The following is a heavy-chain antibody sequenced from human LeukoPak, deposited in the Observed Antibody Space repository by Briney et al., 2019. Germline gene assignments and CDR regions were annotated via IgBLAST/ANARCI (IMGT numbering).Heavy chain of an antibody. J-gene: IGHJ4*02. Sequence: TGGSLRLSCAASGFTFSSYGMHWVRQAPGKGLEWVAVISYDGSNKYYADSVKGRFTISRDNSKNTLYLQMNSLRAEDTAVYYCAKDRLYYYGSGIKPLDYWGQGTLVTVSS. D-gene: IGHD3-10*01. CDR2: ISYDGSNK. V-gene: IGHV3-30*18. CDR3: AKDRLYYYGSGIKPLDY. CDR1: GFTFSSYG.